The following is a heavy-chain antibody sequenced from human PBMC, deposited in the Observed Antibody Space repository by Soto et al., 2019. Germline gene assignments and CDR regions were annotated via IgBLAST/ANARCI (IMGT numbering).Heavy chain of an antibody. Sequence: KAGGSLRPSCAASGFTFSSYSMNWVRQAPGKGLEWVSSISSSSSYIFYADSVKGRFTISRDNAKNSLYLQLNSLRAEDTAVYYCARTPGSLAYCGGDCYSSFDYWGQGTLVTVSS. CDR3: ARTPGSLAYCGGDCYSSFDY. V-gene: IGHV3-21*01. CDR1: GFTFSSYS. J-gene: IGHJ4*02. D-gene: IGHD2-21*02. CDR2: ISSSSSYI.